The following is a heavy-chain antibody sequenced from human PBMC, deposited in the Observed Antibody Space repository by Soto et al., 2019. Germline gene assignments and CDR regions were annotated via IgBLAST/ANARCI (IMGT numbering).Heavy chain of an antibody. CDR1: GYTFTGYY. V-gene: IGHV1-2*02. CDR2: INPNSGGT. D-gene: IGHD3-3*01. J-gene: IGHJ6*02. Sequence: ASVKVSCKASGYTFTGYYMHWVRQAPGQGLEWMGWINPNSGGTNYAQKFQGRVTMTRDTSISTAYMELSRLTSDDTAVYFCARDRSTIFGVVITAGYYGMDVWGQGTAVTVSS. CDR3: ARDRSTIFGVVITAGYYGMDV.